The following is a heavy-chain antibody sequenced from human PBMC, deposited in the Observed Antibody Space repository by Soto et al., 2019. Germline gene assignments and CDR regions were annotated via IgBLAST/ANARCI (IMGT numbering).Heavy chain of an antibody. V-gene: IGHV4-59*01. Sequence: SETLSLTCTVSGGSISSYYWSWIRQPPGKGLEWIGYIYYSGSTNYNPSLKSRVTISVDTSKNQFSLKLSSVTAADTAVYYCASTYYYDSSGYPRYYFDYWGQGTLVTVSS. CDR2: IYYSGST. CDR3: ASTYYYDSSGYPRYYFDY. J-gene: IGHJ4*02. CDR1: GGSISSYY. D-gene: IGHD3-22*01.